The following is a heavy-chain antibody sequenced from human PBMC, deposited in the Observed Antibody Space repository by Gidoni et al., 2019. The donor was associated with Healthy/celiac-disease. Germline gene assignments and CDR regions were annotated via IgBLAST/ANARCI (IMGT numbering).Heavy chain of an antibody. J-gene: IGHJ1*01. CDR3: ARGPYCGGDCLAEYFQH. CDR1: VFPFRSYR. Sequence: EVQLVESGGGLVQPGGSLRLSCAASVFPFRSYRMNWVRQAPGKGLEWVSYISSSSSTIYYADSVKGRFTISRDNAKNSLYLQMNSLRAEDTAVYYCARGPYCGGDCLAEYFQHWGQGTLVTVSS. V-gene: IGHV3-48*01. D-gene: IGHD2-21*02. CDR2: ISSSSSTI.